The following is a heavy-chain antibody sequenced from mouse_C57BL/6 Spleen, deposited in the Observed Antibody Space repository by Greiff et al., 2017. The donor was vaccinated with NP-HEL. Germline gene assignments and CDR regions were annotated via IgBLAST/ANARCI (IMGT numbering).Heavy chain of an antibody. V-gene: IGHV2-5*01. D-gene: IGHD3-2*02. J-gene: IGHJ4*01. Sequence: VKLQESGPGLVQPSQSLSITCTVSGFSLTSYGVHWVRQSPGKGLEWLGVIWRGGSTDYNAAFMSRLSITKDNSKSQVFFKMNSLQADDTAIYYCANSSGSLYAMDYWGQGTSVTVSS. CDR2: IWRGGST. CDR3: ANSSGSLYAMDY. CDR1: GFSLTSYG.